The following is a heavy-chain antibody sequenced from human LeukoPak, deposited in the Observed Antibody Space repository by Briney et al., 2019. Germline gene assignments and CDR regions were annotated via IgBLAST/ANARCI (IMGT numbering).Heavy chain of an antibody. CDR3: ARESIYCGGDCYYS. V-gene: IGHV3-11*04. CDR1: GFTFSDYY. J-gene: IGHJ4*02. D-gene: IGHD2-21*01. CDR2: ISSSSSTI. Sequence: PGGSLRLSCAASGFTFSDYYMSWIRQAPGKGLEWVSYISSSSSTIYYADSVKGRFTISRDNAKNSLFLQMNSLRAEDTAVYYCARESIYCGGDCYYSWGQGTLVTVSS.